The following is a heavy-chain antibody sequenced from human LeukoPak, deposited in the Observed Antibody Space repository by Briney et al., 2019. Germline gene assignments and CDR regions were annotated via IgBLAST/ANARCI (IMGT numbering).Heavy chain of an antibody. CDR2: IYTSGST. V-gene: IGHV4-61*02. CDR3: ARGYSYGGDYYSMDV. J-gene: IGHJ6*02. Sequence: SETLSLTCTVSGGPISSGSYYWSWIRQPAGKGLEWIGRIYTSGSTNYNPSLKSRVTISVDTSKNQFSLKLSSVTAADTAVYYCARGYSYGGDYYSMDVWGQGTTVTVSS. CDR1: GGPISSGSYY. D-gene: IGHD5-18*01.